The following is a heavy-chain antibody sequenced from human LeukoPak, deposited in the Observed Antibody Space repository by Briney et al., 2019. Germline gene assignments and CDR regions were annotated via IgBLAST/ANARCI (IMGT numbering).Heavy chain of an antibody. V-gene: IGHV7-4-1*02. CDR3: ARGRRRLGYCSGGSCYPNWFDP. D-gene: IGHD2-15*01. Sequence: ASVKVSCKASGYIFSIYAMIWVRHAPGQGVEWMGWINTNTGNPTYAQGFTGRFVFSLDTSVSTAYLQISSLKAEDTAVYYCARGRRRLGYCSGGSCYPNWFDPWGQGTLVTVSS. CDR2: INTNTGNP. J-gene: IGHJ5*02. CDR1: GYIFSIYA.